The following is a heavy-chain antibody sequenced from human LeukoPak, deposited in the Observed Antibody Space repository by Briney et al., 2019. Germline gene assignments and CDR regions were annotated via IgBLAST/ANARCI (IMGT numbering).Heavy chain of an antibody. J-gene: IGHJ4*02. V-gene: IGHV3-53*01. CDR1: GFTVSSNY. CDR3: ARGLIYYDSRGHYLAERPYLDY. D-gene: IGHD3-22*01. CDR2: IYKAGDP. Sequence: GGSLRLSCAASGFTVSSNYMTWVRQAPGKGLEWVSVIYKAGDPYNADSVKGRFSISRDNRKNMLYLQMNSLRAEDTAVYYCARGLIYYDSRGHYLAERPYLDYWGQGTLVTVSS.